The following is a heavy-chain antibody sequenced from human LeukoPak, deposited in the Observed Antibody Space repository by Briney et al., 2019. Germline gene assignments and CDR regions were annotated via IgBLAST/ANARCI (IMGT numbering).Heavy chain of an antibody. D-gene: IGHD3-10*01. CDR3: ARVGGAAGWFDP. CDR2: IIPILGIA. Sequence: VASVKVSCKASGGTFSSYTISWVRQAPGQGLEWMGRIIPILGIANYAQKFQGRVTITADKSASTAYMEPSSLRSEDTAVYYCARVGGAAGWFDPWGQGTVVPVSS. CDR1: GGTFSSYT. J-gene: IGHJ5*02. V-gene: IGHV1-69*02.